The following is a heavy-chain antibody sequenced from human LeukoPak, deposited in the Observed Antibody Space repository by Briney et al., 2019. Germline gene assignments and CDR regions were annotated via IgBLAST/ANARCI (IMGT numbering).Heavy chain of an antibody. J-gene: IGHJ4*02. CDR2: ISYDGSNK. Sequence: GGSLRLSCAASGFTFSSYAVHWVRQAPGKGLEWVAVISYDGSNKYYADSVKGRFTISRDNSKNTLYLQMNSLRAEDTAVYYCARDGALYSSGWLPVDWGQGTLVTVSS. CDR1: GFTFSSYA. V-gene: IGHV3-30-3*01. D-gene: IGHD6-19*01. CDR3: ARDGALYSSGWLPVD.